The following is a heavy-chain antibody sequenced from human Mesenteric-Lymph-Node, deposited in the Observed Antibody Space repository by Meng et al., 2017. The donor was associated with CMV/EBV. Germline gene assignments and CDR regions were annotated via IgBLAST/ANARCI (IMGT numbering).Heavy chain of an antibody. J-gene: IGHJ4*02. CDR3: ARVPRRLEWLLYEYYFDY. D-gene: IGHD3-3*01. CDR2: ISSSGSTI. Sequence: GESLKIPCAASGFTFSSYEMNWVRQAPGKGLEWVSYISSSGSTIYYADSVKGRFTISRDNAKNSLYLQMNSLRAEDTAVYYCARVPRRLEWLLYEYYFDYWGQGTLVTVSS. CDR1: GFTFSSYE. V-gene: IGHV3-48*03.